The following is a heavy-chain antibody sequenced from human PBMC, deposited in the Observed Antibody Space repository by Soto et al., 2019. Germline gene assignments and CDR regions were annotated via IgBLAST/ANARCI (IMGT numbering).Heavy chain of an antibody. CDR1: GFTFSTYG. J-gene: IGHJ4*02. CDR3: AKETVWEIREGYFEY. Sequence: QVQLVESGGGVVQPGRSLRLSCAASGFTFSTYGMHWFRQATVKGLEWLAVISYDGSHKSYGDSVKGRFTISRYNSKNTLYLQMNSLRAEDTAGYYWAKETVWEIREGYFEYWGQRTLVT. V-gene: IGHV3-30*18. D-gene: IGHD1-26*01. CDR2: ISYDGSHK.